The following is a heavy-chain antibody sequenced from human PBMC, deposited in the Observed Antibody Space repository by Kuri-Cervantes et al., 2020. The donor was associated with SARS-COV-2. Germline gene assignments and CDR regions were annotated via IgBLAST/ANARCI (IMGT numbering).Heavy chain of an antibody. CDR3: ARDRAPVGY. Sequence: SKTLSLTCAVYGGSFSGYYWSWIRQPPGKGLEWIGEINHSGSTNYNPSLKSRVTISVDTSKNQFSLKLSSVTAADTAVYYCARDRAPVGYWGQGTLVTVSS. V-gene: IGHV4-34*01. CDR2: INHSGST. CDR1: GGSFSGYY. J-gene: IGHJ4*02.